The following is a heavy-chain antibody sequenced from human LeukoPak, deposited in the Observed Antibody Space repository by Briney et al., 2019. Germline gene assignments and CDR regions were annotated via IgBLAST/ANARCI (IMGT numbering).Heavy chain of an antibody. V-gene: IGHV2-5*01. D-gene: IGHD3-9*01. CDR1: GFSLSTSGVG. CDR2: IYWNDDK. CDR3: AHSGYDILTGHYYFDY. Sequence: SGPTLLKPTQTLTLTCTFSGFSLSTSGVGVGWIRQPPGKALEWLALIYWNDDKRYSPSLKSRLTITKDTSKNQVVLTMTNMDPVDTATYYCAHSGYDILTGHYYFDYWGQGTLVTVSS. J-gene: IGHJ4*02.